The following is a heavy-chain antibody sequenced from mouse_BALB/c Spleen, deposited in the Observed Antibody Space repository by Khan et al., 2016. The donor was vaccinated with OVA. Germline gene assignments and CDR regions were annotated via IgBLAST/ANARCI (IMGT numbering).Heavy chain of an antibody. CDR3: ARTGYYSFDY. Sequence: EVELVESGGGLVQTGGSRKLSCAASGFTFSGFGMHWVRQAPEKGLEWVAYISSGSNTIYYADTVKGRFTIPRDNPKNTLFLQMTSLRSEDTAMYYCARTGYYSFDYWGQGTTLTVSS. D-gene: IGHD2-3*01. CDR1: GFTFSGFG. J-gene: IGHJ2*01. CDR2: ISSGSNTI. V-gene: IGHV5-17*02.